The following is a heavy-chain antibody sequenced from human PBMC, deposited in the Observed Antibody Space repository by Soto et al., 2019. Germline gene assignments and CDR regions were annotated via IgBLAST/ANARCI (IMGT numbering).Heavy chain of an antibody. CDR3: ARHTDYGDYGYYYYYMDV. Sequence: SETLSLTCTVSGGSISSSSYYWGWIRQPPGKGLEWIGSIYYSGSTYYNPSLKSRVTISVDTSKNQFSLKLSSVTAADTAVYYCARHTDYGDYGYYYYYMDVWGKGTTVTVSS. J-gene: IGHJ6*03. CDR2: IYYSGST. CDR1: GGSISSSSYY. V-gene: IGHV4-39*01. D-gene: IGHD4-17*01.